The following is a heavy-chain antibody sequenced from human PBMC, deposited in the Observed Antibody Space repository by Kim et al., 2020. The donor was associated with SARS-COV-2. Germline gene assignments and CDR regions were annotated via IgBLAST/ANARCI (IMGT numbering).Heavy chain of an antibody. CDR3: AKASRSFSYYYYYYMDV. J-gene: IGHJ6*03. CDR2: ISGDGGST. Sequence: GGSLRLSCAASGFTFDDYAMHWVRQAPGKGLEWVSLISGDGGSTYYADSVKGRFTISRDNSKNSLYLQMNSLRTEDTALYYCAKASRSFSYYYYYYMDVWGKGATVTVSS. CDR1: GFTFDDYA. V-gene: IGHV3-43*02.